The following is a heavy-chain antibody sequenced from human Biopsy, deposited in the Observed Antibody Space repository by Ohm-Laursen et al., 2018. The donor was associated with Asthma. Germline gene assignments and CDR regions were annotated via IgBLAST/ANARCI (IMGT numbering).Heavy chain of an antibody. D-gene: IGHD6-19*01. V-gene: IGHV3-53*01. CDR2: IYSGGTS. Sequence: SLRLSCAASGFAVSRDHMFWVRQAPGKGLAWVSVIYSGGTSHTADSVRGRFTISRDFSKNTLHLQMHSLRVEDTAVYYCARGDSSGWSHYYFDYWGQRTLVTVSS. J-gene: IGHJ4*02. CDR3: ARGDSSGWSHYYFDY. CDR1: GFAVSRDH.